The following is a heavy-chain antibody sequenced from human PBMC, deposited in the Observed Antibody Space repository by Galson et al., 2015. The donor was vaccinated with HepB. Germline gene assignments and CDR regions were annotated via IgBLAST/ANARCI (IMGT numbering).Heavy chain of an antibody. CDR1: GFTFSSYA. J-gene: IGHJ4*02. CDR3: ARGGYCSGGSCYSRAYFDY. V-gene: IGHV3-30*04. Sequence: SLRLSCAASGFTFSSYAMHWVRQAPGKGLEWVAVISYDGSNKYYADSVKGRFTISRDNSKNTLYLQMNSLRAEDTAVYYCARGGYCSGGSCYSRAYFDYWGQGTLVTVSS. D-gene: IGHD2-15*01. CDR2: ISYDGSNK.